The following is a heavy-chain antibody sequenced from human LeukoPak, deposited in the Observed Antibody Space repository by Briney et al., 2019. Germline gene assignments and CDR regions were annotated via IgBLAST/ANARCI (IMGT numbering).Heavy chain of an antibody. J-gene: IGHJ4*02. CDR1: GGSISSYY. Sequence: SETLSLTCTVPGGSISSYYWGWIRQPPGKGLEWIGYIYYSGSTNYNPSLKSRVTISVDTSKNQFSLKLSSVTAADTAVYYCARANVGYSGYYLDYWGQGTLVTVSS. CDR2: IYYSGST. CDR3: ARANVGYSGYYLDY. V-gene: IGHV4-59*01. D-gene: IGHD5-12*01.